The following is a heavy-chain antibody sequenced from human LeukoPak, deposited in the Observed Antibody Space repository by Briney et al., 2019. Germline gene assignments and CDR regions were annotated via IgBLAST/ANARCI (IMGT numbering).Heavy chain of an antibody. CDR2: IFPGDSDT. J-gene: IGHJ3*02. CDR3: ARHGSGYPKYGPFDI. CDR1: GYSFISYW. D-gene: IGHD3-22*01. Sequence: GASLKISSKGAGYSFISYWIGWGSRMPGKELVELVVIFPGDSDTRYSPSFQGQVTISADKSISNAYLQWSSLKASDTPRYYCARHGSGYPKYGPFDIWGQGTMVTVSS. V-gene: IGHV5-51*01.